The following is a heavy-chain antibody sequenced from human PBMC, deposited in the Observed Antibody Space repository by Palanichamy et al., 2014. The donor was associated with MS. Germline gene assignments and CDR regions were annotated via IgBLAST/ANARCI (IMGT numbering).Heavy chain of an antibody. CDR1: GGSISSYY. V-gene: IGHV4-59*01. CDR3: ARGKLRFDP. CDR2: IYYSGST. J-gene: IGHJ5*02. Sequence: VQLQESGPGLVKPSETLSLTCTVSGGSISSYYWSWIRQPPGKGLEWIGYIYYSGSTNYNPSLKSRVTISVDTSKNQFSLKLSSVTAADTAVYYCARGKLRFDPWGQGTLVTVSS. D-gene: IGHD3-16*01.